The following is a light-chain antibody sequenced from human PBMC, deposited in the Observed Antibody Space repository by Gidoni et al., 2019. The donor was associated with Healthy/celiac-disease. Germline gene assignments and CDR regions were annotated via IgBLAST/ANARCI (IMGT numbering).Light chain of an antibody. Sequence: DIQMTQSPSSLSASVGDRVTITCRASQSISSYLNWYQQKPGKAPKLLIYAASSLQSGVPSRFSGSGSGTDFTLTISSLQPEDFATYYCQQSYRTPRFTFXGXTKVEIK. CDR1: QSISSY. V-gene: IGKV1-39*01. CDR2: AAS. J-gene: IGKJ4*01. CDR3: QQSYRTPRFT.